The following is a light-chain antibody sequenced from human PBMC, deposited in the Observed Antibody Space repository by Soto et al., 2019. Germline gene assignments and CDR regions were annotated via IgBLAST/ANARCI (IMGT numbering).Light chain of an antibody. V-gene: IGLV6-57*02. CDR2: EDK. CDR3: QSYGGTTLAV. J-gene: IGLJ7*01. CDR1: SGSIASNY. Sequence: NFMLTQPHSVSESPGKTVTISCTGSSGSIASNYVQWYQQRPGSAPTAVIYEDKKRPSGVPDRFSGSIDSSTNSASLTISGLKTEDEADYYCQSYGGTTLAVFGGGTQLTVL.